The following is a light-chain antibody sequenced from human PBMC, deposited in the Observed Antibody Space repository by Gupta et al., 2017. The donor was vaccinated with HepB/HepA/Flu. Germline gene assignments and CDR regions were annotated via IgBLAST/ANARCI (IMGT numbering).Light chain of an antibody. Sequence: EILLTQSPAALSLSPGERATLSCRASQSVGKFLVWYQQKPGQAPRLLISDASNRATGIPARFSGSGSGTDFTLTISSREPEDFAVYYLRQRSSWLTFGGGTRVEIK. CDR3: RQRSSWLT. V-gene: IGKV3-11*01. CDR1: QSVGKF. J-gene: IGKJ4*01. CDR2: DAS.